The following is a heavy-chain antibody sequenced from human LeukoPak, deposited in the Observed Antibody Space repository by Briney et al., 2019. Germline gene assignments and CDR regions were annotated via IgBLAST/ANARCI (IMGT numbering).Heavy chain of an antibody. CDR3: AREGYTTVTPDY. V-gene: IGHV3-7*01. J-gene: IGHJ4*02. D-gene: IGHD4-17*01. CDR1: GFTFSSYW. Sequence: GGSLRLSCATSGFTFSSYWMSWVRQAPGKGLEWVANIKQDGSERNDVDSVKCRFTIFRDNAKNSLFLQMNSLRAEDTAVYYRAREGYTTVTPDYWGQGTLVTVSS. CDR2: IKQDGSER.